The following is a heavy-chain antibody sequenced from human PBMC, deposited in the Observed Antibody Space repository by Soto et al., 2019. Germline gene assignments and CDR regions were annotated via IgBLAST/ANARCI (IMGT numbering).Heavy chain of an antibody. CDR1: GYTFTSYY. Sequence: AAVKVSCQASGYTFTSYYMHWVRQAPGQGVEWVGIINPSGGSTSYAQKLQGRLTMIRNTATSTVYMELRSSGSEDAAVYYCARGRSVPAANADYYYGMDVWGQGTTVTVSS. CDR2: INPSGGST. CDR3: ARGRSVPAANADYYYGMDV. D-gene: IGHD2-2*01. J-gene: IGHJ6*02. V-gene: IGHV1-46*01.